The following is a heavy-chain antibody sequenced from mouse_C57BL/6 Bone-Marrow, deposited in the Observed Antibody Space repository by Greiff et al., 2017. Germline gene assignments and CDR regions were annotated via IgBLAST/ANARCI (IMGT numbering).Heavy chain of an antibody. V-gene: IGHV1-55*01. J-gene: IGHJ2*01. CDR3: ARSLYYDGSTFDY. CDR2: IYPGSGST. CDR1: GYTFTSYW. Sequence: QVQLQQPGAELVKPGASVKMSCKASGYTFTSYWITWVKQRPGQGLEWIGDIYPGSGSTNYNEQFKSKATLTVDTSSSTAYMQLSSLTSEDAAVSDCARSLYYDGSTFDYWGQGTTLTVSS. D-gene: IGHD1-1*01.